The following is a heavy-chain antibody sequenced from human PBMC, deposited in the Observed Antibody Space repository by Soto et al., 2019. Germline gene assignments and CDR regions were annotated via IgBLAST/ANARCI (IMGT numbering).Heavy chain of an antibody. D-gene: IGHD2-15*01. CDR2: ISSSSSTI. CDR1: GFTFSSYS. Sequence: GGSLRLSCAASGFTFSSYSMNWVRQAPGKGLEWVSYISSSSSTIYYADSVKGRFTISRDNSKNTLYLQMNSLRAEDTAVYYCAKDAGAPPYCSGGSCYATCFDYWGQGTLVTVSS. CDR3: AKDAGAPPYCSGGSCYATCFDY. J-gene: IGHJ4*02. V-gene: IGHV3-48*01.